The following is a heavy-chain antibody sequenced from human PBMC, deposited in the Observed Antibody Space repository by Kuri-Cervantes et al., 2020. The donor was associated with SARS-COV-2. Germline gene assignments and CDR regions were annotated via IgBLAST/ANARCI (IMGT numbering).Heavy chain of an antibody. Sequence: GGSLRLSCAASGFTFSDYYMSWIRQAPGKGLEWVSYISSSGSTIYYADSVKGRFTISRDNAKNSLYLQMNSLRAEDTALYYCAKDIGIAAAGIDAFDIWGQGTMVTVSS. J-gene: IGHJ3*02. D-gene: IGHD6-13*01. V-gene: IGHV3-11*01. CDR3: AKDIGIAAAGIDAFDI. CDR1: GFTFSDYY. CDR2: ISSSGSTI.